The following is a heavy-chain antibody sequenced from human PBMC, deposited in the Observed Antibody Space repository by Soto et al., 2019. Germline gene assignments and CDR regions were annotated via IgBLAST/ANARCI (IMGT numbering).Heavy chain of an antibody. Sequence: PGESLKISCKGSGYSFTNYWIGWVRQMPGKGLEWMGIIYPHDSDTTYIPSFQGQVTFSAYMELSSMRSEHTAVYYFARFRGVGDTASYYYYSMDVRGQGTTATVS. CDR3: DTASYYYYSMDV. CDR1: GYSFTNYW. CDR2: IYPHDSDT. V-gene: IGHV5-51*01. J-gene: IGHJ6*02. D-gene: IGHD3-10*01.